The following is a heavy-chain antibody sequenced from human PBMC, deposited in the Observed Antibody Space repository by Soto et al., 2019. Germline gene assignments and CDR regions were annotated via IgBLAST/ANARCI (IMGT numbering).Heavy chain of an antibody. CDR2: IIFTFGTT. CDR3: ARGLTYYYDSRGYYVPDAFDI. D-gene: IGHD3-22*01. J-gene: IGHJ3*02. CDR1: GDTFSSYA. Sequence: ASVKVSCKASGDTFSSYAISWVRQAPGQGLEWMGGIIFTFGTTNYAQKFQGRLTITADESTSTAYMELSSLRSEDTAVYYCARGLTYYYDSRGYYVPDAFDIWGQGTMVTVSS. V-gene: IGHV1-69*13.